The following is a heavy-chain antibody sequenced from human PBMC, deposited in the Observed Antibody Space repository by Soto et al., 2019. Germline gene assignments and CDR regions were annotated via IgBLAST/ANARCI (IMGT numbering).Heavy chain of an antibody. CDR1: GDSVSSKSAA. V-gene: IGHV6-1*01. J-gene: IGHJ4*01. CDR3: ARTGDYIVDY. CDR2: TYYRSKWQS. Sequence: PSQTLSPTCAISGDSVSSKSAAWHWIRQSPSRGLEWLGRTYYRSKWQSNYAVSVKSRITINPDTSKNQFSLQLRSVTPDDTAVYFCARTGDYIVDYWGQGTLVTVYS. D-gene: IGHD7-27*01.